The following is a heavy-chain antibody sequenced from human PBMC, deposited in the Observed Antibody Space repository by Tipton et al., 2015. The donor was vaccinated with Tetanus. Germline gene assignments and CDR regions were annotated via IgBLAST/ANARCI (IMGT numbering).Heavy chain of an antibody. CDR2: INHSGST. D-gene: IGHD1-7*01. V-gene: IGHV4-34*01. Sequence: TLSLTCTVSGGSFSGYYWSWIRQPPGKGLEWIGEINHSGSTNYNPSLKSRVTISVDTPKNQFSLKLSSVTAADTAAYYCARETDWNSPFDYWGQGTLVTVSS. CDR1: GGSFSGYY. J-gene: IGHJ4*02. CDR3: ARETDWNSPFDY.